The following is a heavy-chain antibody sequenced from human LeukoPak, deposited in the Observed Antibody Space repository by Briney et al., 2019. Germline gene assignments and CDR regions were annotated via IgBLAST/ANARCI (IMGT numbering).Heavy chain of an antibody. CDR2: INHSGST. CDR3: ARRNTLDY. CDR1: GRSFSGYY. Sequence: SETLSLTCAVYGRSFSGYYWSWIRQPPGKGLEWIGEINHSGSTNYNPSLKSRVAISVDTSKNQFSLKLSSVTAADTAVYYCARRNTLDYWGQGTLVTVSS. V-gene: IGHV4-34*01. J-gene: IGHJ4*02.